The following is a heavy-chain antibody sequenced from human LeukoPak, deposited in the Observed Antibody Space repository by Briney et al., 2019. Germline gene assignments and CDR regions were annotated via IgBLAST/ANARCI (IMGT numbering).Heavy chain of an antibody. Sequence: GGSLRLSCAASGFTFSSYSMNWVRQAPGKGLEWVSYISSSSSTIYYADSVKGRFTISRDNAKNSLYLQMNSLRAEDTAVYYCASSERWGAFDIWGQGNGHRLF. V-gene: IGHV3-48*01. J-gene: IGHJ3*02. CDR3: ASSERWGAFDI. CDR1: GFTFSSYS. CDR2: ISSSSSTI. D-gene: IGHD4-23*01.